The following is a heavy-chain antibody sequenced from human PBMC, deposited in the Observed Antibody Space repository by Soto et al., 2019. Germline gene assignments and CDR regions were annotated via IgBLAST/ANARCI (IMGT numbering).Heavy chain of an antibody. Sequence: QVQLVESGGGVVQPGRSLRLSCAASGFTFSSYAMHWVRQAPGKGLDWVAVISYDGSNKYYADSVKGRFTISRDNSNNTLYLQMNSLRAEDTAVYYCARVEENDYSPGFFDYWCQGTLVTVSS. CDR1: GFTFSSYA. D-gene: IGHD4-4*01. CDR2: ISYDGSNK. CDR3: ARVEENDYSPGFFDY. J-gene: IGHJ4*01. V-gene: IGHV3-30-3*01.